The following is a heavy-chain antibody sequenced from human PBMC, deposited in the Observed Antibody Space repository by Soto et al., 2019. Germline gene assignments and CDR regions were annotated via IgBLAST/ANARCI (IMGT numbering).Heavy chain of an antibody. CDR2: MNPNSGNT. CDR3: AIGPYCSSTSCYRTSNWCDP. CDR1: GYTFTSYD. V-gene: IGHV1-8*01. Sequence: VASVKVSCKASGYTFTSYDINWVRQGTGQGLEWMGWMNPNSGNTGYAQKFQGRVTMTRNTSISTACMKLSSLGSEERAVYYCAIGPYCSSTSCYRTSNWCDPWGREALVTGSS. J-gene: IGHJ5*01. D-gene: IGHD2-2*02.